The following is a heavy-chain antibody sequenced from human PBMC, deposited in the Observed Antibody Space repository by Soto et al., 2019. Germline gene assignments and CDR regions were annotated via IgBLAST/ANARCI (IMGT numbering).Heavy chain of an antibody. CDR2: IIPIFGTA. Sequence: SVKVSCKASGGTFSSYAISWVRQARGQGLEWMGGIIPIFGTANYAQKFQGRVTITADESTSTAYMELSSLRSEDTAVYYCAMGDSSWYRDNWFDPWGQGTLVTVSS. CDR1: GGTFSSYA. D-gene: IGHD6-13*01. CDR3: AMGDSSWYRDNWFDP. J-gene: IGHJ5*02. V-gene: IGHV1-69*13.